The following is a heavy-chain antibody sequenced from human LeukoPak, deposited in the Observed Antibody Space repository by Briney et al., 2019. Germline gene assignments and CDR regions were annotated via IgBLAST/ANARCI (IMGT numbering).Heavy chain of an antibody. J-gene: IGHJ4*02. CDR3: ARAWGRDGYNYDY. CDR1: GGSISSGSYY. V-gene: IGHV4-61*02. CDR2: IYTSGST. D-gene: IGHD5-24*01. Sequence: SQTLSLTCTVSGGSISSGSYYWSWIRQPAGKGLEWIGRIYTSGSTNYNPSLKSRVTISVDTSKNQFSLKLSSVTAADTAAYYCARAWGRDGYNYDYWGQGTLVTVSS.